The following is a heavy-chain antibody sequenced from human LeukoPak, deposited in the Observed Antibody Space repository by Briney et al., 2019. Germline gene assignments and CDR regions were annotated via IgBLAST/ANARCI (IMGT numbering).Heavy chain of an antibody. J-gene: IGHJ4*02. CDR1: GFTFSSYA. V-gene: IGHV3-23*01. D-gene: IGHD3-10*01. Sequence: PGGSLRLSCAASGFTFSSYAMSWVRQAPGKGLEWVSAISGSGGSTYYADSVKGRFTISRDNSKNTLYLQMNSLRAEDTAVYYCAKDSMVRGWNPRNFGYWGQGTLVTVSS. CDR2: ISGSGGST. CDR3: AKDSMVRGWNPRNFGY.